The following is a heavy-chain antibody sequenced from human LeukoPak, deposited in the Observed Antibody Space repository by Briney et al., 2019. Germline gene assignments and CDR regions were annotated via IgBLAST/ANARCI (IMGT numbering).Heavy chain of an antibody. CDR1: GFTVTSDY. D-gene: IGHD1-1*01. CDR3: AREILEPGKTHEY. J-gene: IGHJ4*02. Sequence: PGGSLRLSCAASGFTVTSDYMGWVRQAPGKGLEWVSVIYRDGKTYYADSVKGRFTISRDNSKNTLYLQMDSLRAEDTAMYYCAREILEPGKTHEYWGQGTLVTVSS. V-gene: IGHV3-66*01. CDR2: IYRDGKT.